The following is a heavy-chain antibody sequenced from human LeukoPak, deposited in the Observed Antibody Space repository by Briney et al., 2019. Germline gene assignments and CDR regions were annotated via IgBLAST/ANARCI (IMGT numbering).Heavy chain of an antibody. J-gene: IGHJ5*02. V-gene: IGHV3-30-3*01. D-gene: IGHD6-13*01. CDR1: GFTFSSYA. CDR3: ARSPRYSSSWYWFDP. Sequence: GRSLRLSCAASGFTFSSYAMHWVCQAPGKGLEWVAVISYDGSNKYYADSVKGRFTISRDNSKNTLYLQMNSLRAEDTAVYYCARSPRYSSSWYWFDPWGQGTLVTVSS. CDR2: ISYDGSNK.